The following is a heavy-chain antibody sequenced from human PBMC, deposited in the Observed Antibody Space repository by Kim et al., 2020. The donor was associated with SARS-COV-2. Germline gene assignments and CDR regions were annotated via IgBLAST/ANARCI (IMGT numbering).Heavy chain of an antibody. J-gene: IGHJ6*03. CDR2: INPSSGGT. CDR1: GYPFSAYF. V-gene: IGHV1-2*02. CDR3: ARAGVVPSFSQYSMDV. Sequence: ASVKVSCKASGYPFSAYFLYWVRQAPGQGLEWMGWINPSSGGTKYSQKFEGRVTMTRDTSSTTAYMDLSSLTSDDTAVYYCARAGVVPSFSQYSMDVWGKGTTVIVSS. D-gene: IGHD2-2*01.